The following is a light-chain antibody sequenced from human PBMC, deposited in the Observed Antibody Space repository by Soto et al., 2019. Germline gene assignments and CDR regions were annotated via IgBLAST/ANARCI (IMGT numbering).Light chain of an antibody. CDR2: SAS. J-gene: IGKJ2*01. CDR3: QQGHSTPYT. V-gene: IGKV1-39*01. CDR1: QNIRTY. Sequence: DIPMTQSPYSLSSSVGDSVTSTCRASQNIRTYLNWYQQKPGRAPKLLIHSASALPSGVPSRFSGSGSGTEFTLTMSGLQPEDFATYYCQQGHSTPYTFGQGTKVEIK.